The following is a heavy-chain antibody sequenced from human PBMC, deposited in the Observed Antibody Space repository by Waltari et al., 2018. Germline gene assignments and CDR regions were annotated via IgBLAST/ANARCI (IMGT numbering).Heavy chain of an antibody. J-gene: IGHJ4*02. D-gene: IGHD3-10*01. CDR1: GFTFSSYS. CDR2: MSSSSSSR. CDR3: AGPLITMVRGGISDY. V-gene: IGHV3-48*04. Sequence: EVQLVESGGGLVQPGASLRLSRADSGFTFSSYSMNWVRQAPGKGLEWVSYMSSSSSSRYYADSVKGRFTISRDNAKNSLYLQMNSLRAEDTAVYYCAGPLITMVRGGISDYWGQGTLVTVSS.